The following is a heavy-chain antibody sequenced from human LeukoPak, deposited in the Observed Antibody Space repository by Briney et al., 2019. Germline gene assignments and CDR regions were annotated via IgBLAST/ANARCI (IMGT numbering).Heavy chain of an antibody. CDR2: INPNSGGT. D-gene: IGHD5-24*01. J-gene: IGHJ4*02. CDR3: ARVRPGVRDGYNNDY. CDR1: GYTFTGYY. Sequence: ASVKVSFKASGYTFTGYYMHWVRQAPGQGLEWMGRINPNSGGTNYAQKFQGRVTMTRDTSISTAYMELSRLRSDDTAVYYCARVRPGVRDGYNNDYWGQGTLVTVSS. V-gene: IGHV1-2*06.